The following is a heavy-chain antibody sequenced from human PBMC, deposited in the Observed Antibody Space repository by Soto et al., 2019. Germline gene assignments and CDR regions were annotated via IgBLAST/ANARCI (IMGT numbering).Heavy chain of an antibody. J-gene: IGHJ4*02. V-gene: IGHV3-11*01. CDR3: ARENEQWVAADN. Sequence: PGGSLRLSCVVSGFTFSDYYMSWIRQAPGKGLEWVSYITSSGSTIYYADSVKGRFTISRDNAKNSLYLQMNSLRAVDTAVYYCARENEQWVAADNWGQGTLVTVSS. D-gene: IGHD6-19*01. CDR2: ITSSGSTI. CDR1: GFTFSDYY.